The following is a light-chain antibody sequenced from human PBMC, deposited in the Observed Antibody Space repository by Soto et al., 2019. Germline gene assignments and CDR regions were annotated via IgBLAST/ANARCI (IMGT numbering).Light chain of an antibody. V-gene: IGKV1-39*01. CDR2: GAS. CDR1: QGISTY. CDR3: QHIYSPPHT. Sequence: IQLTQSPSSLSASVGGRVIITCRASQGISTYLAWYQQKLGKAPKLLIYGASTLQSGVPSRFSGSGSGTDFTLTISSLQPEDSATYYCQHIYSPPHTFGQGTRLEIK. J-gene: IGKJ5*01.